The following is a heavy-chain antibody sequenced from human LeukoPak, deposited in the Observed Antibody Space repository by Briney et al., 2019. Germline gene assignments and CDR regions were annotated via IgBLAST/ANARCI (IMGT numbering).Heavy chain of an antibody. CDR1: GFTFSSYS. CDR2: ISSSSSTI. Sequence: GGSLRLSCAASGFTFSSYSMNWVRQAPGKGLEWVSYISSSSSTIYYADSVKGRFTISRDNAKNSLYLQMNSLRAEGTAVYYCAKRFLEPTNYMDVWGKGTTVTVSS. CDR3: AKRFLEPTNYMDV. V-gene: IGHV3-48*01. D-gene: IGHD3-3*01. J-gene: IGHJ6*03.